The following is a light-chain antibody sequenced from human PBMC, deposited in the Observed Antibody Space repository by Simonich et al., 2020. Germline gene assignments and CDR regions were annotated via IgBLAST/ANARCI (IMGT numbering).Light chain of an antibody. CDR1: SGSIASNY. J-gene: IGLJ3*02. V-gene: IGLV6-57*01. CDR2: EDN. Sequence: NFMLTQPHSVSESPGKTVTISCTRSSGSIASNYVQWYQHRPGSSPTTVIYEDNQRPAGVPDRFSCSIDSSSNSASLTIAGLKTEDEADYYCQSYDSSNWVFGGGTKLTVL. CDR3: QSYDSSNWV.